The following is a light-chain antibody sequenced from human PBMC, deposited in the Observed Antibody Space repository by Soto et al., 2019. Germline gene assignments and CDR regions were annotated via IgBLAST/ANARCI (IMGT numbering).Light chain of an antibody. CDR2: WAS. CDR1: QSVFYSYNNKNY. CDR3: QQYYITPIT. V-gene: IGKV4-1*01. Sequence: DIVLTQSPDSLAVSLGERATINCKSSQSVFYSYNNKNYLTWDQQKPGPTPKLLIYWASTRESGVPDRFSGSESGTNFTLNISSQHAEDVAVYYCQQYYITPITFGQGTRLEIK. J-gene: IGKJ5*01.